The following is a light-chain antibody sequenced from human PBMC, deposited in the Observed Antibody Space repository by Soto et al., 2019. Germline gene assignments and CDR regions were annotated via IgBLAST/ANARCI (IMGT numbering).Light chain of an antibody. Sequence: QSALTQPASVSGSPGQSITISCTGTSSDVGGYNYVSWYQQHPGKATKLMIYDVSTRPSGVSNRFSGSKSGNTASLTISGRQAEDEADYYCSSYTSSSTYVVFGGGTKLTVL. CDR1: SSDVGGYNY. CDR3: SSYTSSSTYVV. J-gene: IGLJ2*01. V-gene: IGLV2-14*01. CDR2: DVS.